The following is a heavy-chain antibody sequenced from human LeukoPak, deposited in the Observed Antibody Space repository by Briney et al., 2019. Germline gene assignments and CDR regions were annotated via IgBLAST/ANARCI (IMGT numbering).Heavy chain of an antibody. V-gene: IGHV4-59*01. CDR1: GDSISIYY. D-gene: IGHD3-3*01. CDR3: ARGFGGYYSFDY. Sequence: PSETLSHTCTVSGDSISIYYWNWIRQPPGNGLEWIGYIYYNGNTNYNPSLKSRVTISVDTSKNQFSLKLTSVTAADTAVYYCARGFGGYYSFDYWGQGTLVTVSS. J-gene: IGHJ4*02. CDR2: IYYNGNT.